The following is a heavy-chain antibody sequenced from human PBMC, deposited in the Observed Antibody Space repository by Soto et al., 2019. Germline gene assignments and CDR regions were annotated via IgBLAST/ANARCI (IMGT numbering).Heavy chain of an antibody. CDR1: GFTFSGSA. V-gene: IGHV3-73*01. Sequence: EVQLVESGGGWVQPGGSLNLSGAASGFTFSGSAMHWVRQASGKGREWVGRIRSKGNNYATAYGASLKGRFTISRDDSKNTAYLQMNSLNTEDTAVYYCSRQASDFWSGKPQYYMDVWGKGTTVTVSS. CDR3: SRQASDFWSGKPQYYMDV. CDR2: IRSKGNNYAT. D-gene: IGHD3-3*01. J-gene: IGHJ6*03.